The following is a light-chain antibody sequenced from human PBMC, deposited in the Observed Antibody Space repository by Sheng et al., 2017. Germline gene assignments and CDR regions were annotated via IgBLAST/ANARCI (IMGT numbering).Light chain of an antibody. CDR1: QGIGND. J-gene: IGKJ2*01. CDR3: LQHNSLPYT. V-gene: IGKV1-17*01. CDR2: AAS. Sequence: DIQMTQSPSSLFTSFGDRVTITCRASQGIGNDLAWYQVKPGTSPQRLIHAASSLHKGVPSRFSGTGYGTEFTLTIDSLQPEDFATYYCLQHNSLPYTFGQGTKVEIK.